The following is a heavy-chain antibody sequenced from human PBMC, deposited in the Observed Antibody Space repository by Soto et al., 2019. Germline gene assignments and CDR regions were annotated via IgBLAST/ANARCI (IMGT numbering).Heavy chain of an antibody. V-gene: IGHV4-39*07. CDR2: IYYSGST. D-gene: IGHD6-13*01. J-gene: IGHJ4*02. CDR1: GGSISSSSYY. Sequence: SETLSLTCTVSGGSISSSSYYWGWIRQPPGKGLEWIGSIYYSGSTYYNPSLKSRVTISVDTSKNQFSLKLSSVTAADTAVYYCASTERRWGGAAGTAPIEYWGQGTLVTVSS. CDR3: ASTERRWGGAAGTAPIEY.